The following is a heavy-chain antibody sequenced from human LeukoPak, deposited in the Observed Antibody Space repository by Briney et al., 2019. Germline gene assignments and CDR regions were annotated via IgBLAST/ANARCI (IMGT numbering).Heavy chain of an antibody. CDR1: GFTFSSYS. J-gene: IGHJ6*02. D-gene: IGHD2-15*01. Sequence: GGSLRLSCAASGFTFSSYSMNWVRQAPGKGLEWVSYISSSSSTIYYADSVKGRFTISRDNAKNSLYLQMNSLRAEDTAVYYCARYCSGGSCYYYYYGMDVWGQGTTVTVSS. V-gene: IGHV3-48*04. CDR3: ARYCSGGSCYYYYYGMDV. CDR2: ISSSSSTI.